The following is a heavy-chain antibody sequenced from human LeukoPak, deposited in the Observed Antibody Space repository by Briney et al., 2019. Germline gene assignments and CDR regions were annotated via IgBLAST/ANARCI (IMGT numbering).Heavy chain of an antibody. D-gene: IGHD3-10*01. CDR1: GYTFTGYY. V-gene: IGHV1-2*04. CDR2: INLNSGGT. CDR3: ARGFDTMVRGVIPFDY. Sequence: ASVTVSCKASGYTFTGYYMHWVRPAPGQGLEWMGWINLNSGGTNYAQKFQGWVTMTRDTSLSTAYMELSRLRSDDTAVYYCARGFDTMVRGVIPFDYWGQGTLVTVSS. J-gene: IGHJ4*02.